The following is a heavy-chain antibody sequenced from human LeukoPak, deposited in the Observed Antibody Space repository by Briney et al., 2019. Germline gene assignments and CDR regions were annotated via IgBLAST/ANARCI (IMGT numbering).Heavy chain of an antibody. CDR1: GYSFTSYW. D-gene: IGHD5-18*01. V-gene: IGHV5-51*01. CDR2: IDPSDSET. Sequence: GESLKISCKASGYSFTSYWIGWVRQMPGKGLEWMGIIDPSDSETRYTPSFQGQVTISVDKSLTTADPQWNSLKASDTSMYYCARQTAMGRSGDYWGQGTLVTVPS. J-gene: IGHJ4*02. CDR3: ARQTAMGRSGDY.